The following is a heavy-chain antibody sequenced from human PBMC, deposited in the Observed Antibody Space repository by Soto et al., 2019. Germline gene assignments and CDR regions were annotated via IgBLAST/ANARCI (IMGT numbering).Heavy chain of an antibody. CDR3: ARQGFGPLHGLVDV. CDR2: VHHSWGS. J-gene: IGHJ6*02. V-gene: IGHV4-59*08. CDR1: GGSISSYY. Sequence: QVQLQESGPGLVKPSETMSLSCTVSGGSISSYYWSWFRQSPGKRMEWIGYVHHSWGSSYNPSLQSRVAISLDTSKRQFLLKVTPVIAAATAVYYCARQGFGPLHGLVDVWGQGTTVTVSS. D-gene: IGHD3-10*01.